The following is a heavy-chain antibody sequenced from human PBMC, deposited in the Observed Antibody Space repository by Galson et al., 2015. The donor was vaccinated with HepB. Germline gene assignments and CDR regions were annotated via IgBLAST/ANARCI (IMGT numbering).Heavy chain of an antibody. CDR2: MSSSGAI. V-gene: IGHV3-23*01. J-gene: IGHJ4*02. Sequence: CAVSGLTFSTYGITWVRQAPGKGLEWVSGMSSSGAIFYADSVKGRFTFSGDNSKNTVYLQMSSLRVEDTALYYCATTGWLSEFWGRGTLVTVSS. CDR3: ATTGWLSEF. CDR1: GLTFSTYG. D-gene: IGHD6-19*01.